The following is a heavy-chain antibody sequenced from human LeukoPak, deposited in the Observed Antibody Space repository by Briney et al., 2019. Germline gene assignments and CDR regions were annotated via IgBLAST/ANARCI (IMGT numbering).Heavy chain of an antibody. Sequence: GGSLRLSCAASGFTVSSNYMSWVRQAPGKGLEWVSVIYSGGSTYYADSVKGRFTISRDNSKNTLYLQMNSLRAEDTAVYYCARSGVYCYGSGSYYIDYWGQGTLVTVSS. CDR1: GFTVSSNY. D-gene: IGHD3-10*01. CDR2: IYSGGST. CDR3: ARSGVYCYGSGSYYIDY. V-gene: IGHV3-53*01. J-gene: IGHJ4*02.